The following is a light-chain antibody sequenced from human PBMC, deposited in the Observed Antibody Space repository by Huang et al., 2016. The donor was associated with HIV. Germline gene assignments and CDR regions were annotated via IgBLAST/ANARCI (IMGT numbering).Light chain of an antibody. CDR3: QQRSNWPPWT. V-gene: IGKV3-11*01. CDR2: DAS. J-gene: IGKJ1*01. Sequence: EIVLTQSPATLSLSPGERATLSCRASQSVSSYLAWYQQKPGQAPRLLIYDASNRATVIPARVSGSGSGTDFTLTISSLEPEDFAVYYCQQRSNWPPWTFGQGTKVEIK. CDR1: QSVSSY.